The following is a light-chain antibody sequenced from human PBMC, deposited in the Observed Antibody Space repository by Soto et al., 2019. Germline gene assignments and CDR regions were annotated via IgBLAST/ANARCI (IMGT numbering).Light chain of an antibody. CDR3: VSQRGYDFCL. J-gene: IGLJ1*01. CDR1: SSDVGGHNY. Sequence: TQSVSVFGAPGKTITISCTGTSSDVGGHNYVSWYQQHPVKAPKLIIYEVSIRPSGVSNRFSGSKSGNTASLTISGLQAEDEADYYCVSQRGYDFCLFGTWSKVTV. V-gene: IGLV2-14*01. CDR2: EVS.